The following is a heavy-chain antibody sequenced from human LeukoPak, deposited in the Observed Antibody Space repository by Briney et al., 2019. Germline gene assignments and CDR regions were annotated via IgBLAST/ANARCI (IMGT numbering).Heavy chain of an antibody. CDR2: IYYSGST. J-gene: IGHJ4*02. CDR3: ARAHYDCWSGYLSAIDY. CDR1: GGSISSGDYY. Sequence: SQTLSLTCTVSGGSISSGDYYWSWIRQPPGKGLEWIGYIYYSGSTYYNPSLKSRVTISVDTSKNQFSLKLSSVTAADTAVYYCARAHYDCWSGYLSAIDYWGQGTLVTVSS. V-gene: IGHV4-30-4*08. D-gene: IGHD3-3*01.